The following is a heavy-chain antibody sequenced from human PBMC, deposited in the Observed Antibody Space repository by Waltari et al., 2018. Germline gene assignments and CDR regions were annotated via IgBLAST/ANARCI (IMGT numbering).Heavy chain of an antibody. J-gene: IGHJ4*02. Sequence: EVQLVESGGGLVQPGRSLRLSCAASGFPFDDYAMHWVRQAPGKGLEWVSGISWNSGSIGYADSVKGRFTISRDNAKNSLYLQMNSLRAEDTALYYCAKDMGNGGYPQKWGQGTLVTVSS. D-gene: IGHD3-16*01. V-gene: IGHV3-9*01. CDR2: ISWNSGSI. CDR3: AKDMGNGGYPQK. CDR1: GFPFDDYA.